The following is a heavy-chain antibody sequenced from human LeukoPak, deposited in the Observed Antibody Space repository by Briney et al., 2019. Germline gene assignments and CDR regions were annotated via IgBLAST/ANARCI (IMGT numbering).Heavy chain of an antibody. CDR3: AKTTAGYSSGRYPGWPIDY. CDR2: ISGSGGDT. Sequence: PGGSLRLSCAASGFTFSDYYMSWIRQAPGKGLEWVSGISGSGGDTYFADSVKGRFTISRDNSKNTVFLQMDSLRAEDTAVYYCAKTTAGYSSGRYPGWPIDYWGQGTLVTVSS. V-gene: IGHV3-23*01. CDR1: GFTFSDYY. J-gene: IGHJ4*02. D-gene: IGHD6-19*01.